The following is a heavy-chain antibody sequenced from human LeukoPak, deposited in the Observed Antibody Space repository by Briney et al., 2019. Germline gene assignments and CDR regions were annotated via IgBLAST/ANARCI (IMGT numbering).Heavy chain of an antibody. CDR2: IIPIFGTA. V-gene: IGHV1-69*06. Sequence: SVKVSCKASGGTFSSHAISWVRQAPGQGLEWMGGIIPIFGTANYAQKFQGRVTITADKSTSTAYMELSSLRSEDTAVYYCARGGDTVLYCFDYWGQGTLVTVSS. CDR3: ARGGDTVLYCFDY. D-gene: IGHD4-17*01. CDR1: GGTFSSHA. J-gene: IGHJ4*02.